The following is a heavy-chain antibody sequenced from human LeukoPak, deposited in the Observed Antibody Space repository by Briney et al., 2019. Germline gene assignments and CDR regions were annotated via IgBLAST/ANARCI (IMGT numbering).Heavy chain of an antibody. V-gene: IGHV4-39*01. CDR1: GGSISNGNYY. CDR2: IYYSGNT. J-gene: IGHJ3*02. D-gene: IGHD4/OR15-4a*01. CDR3: ARLLKLTTPPGI. Sequence: KPSETLSLTCTVSGGSISNGNYYWGWIRQPPGKGLEWIGSIYYSGNTYYNPSLKSRVTISVDTSKNQFSLKLSSVTAADTAVYYCARLLKLTTPPGIWGQGTMVTVSS.